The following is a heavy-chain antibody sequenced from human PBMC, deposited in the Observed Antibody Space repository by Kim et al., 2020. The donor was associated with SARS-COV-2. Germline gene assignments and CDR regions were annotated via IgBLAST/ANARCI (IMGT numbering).Heavy chain of an antibody. Sequence: GGSLRLSCAASGFTFSNAWMSWVRQAPGQGLEWFGRIKSKTDCWTTDYAAPVKVRFTISRDDSKNTLYLQMNSLKTEDTAVYYCTTDLSSGWVYPLGGQGTLVTVSS. CDR2: IKSKTDCWTT. CDR3: TTDLSSGWVYPL. V-gene: IGHV3-15*01. D-gene: IGHD6-19*01. CDR1: GFTFSNAW. J-gene: IGHJ4*02.